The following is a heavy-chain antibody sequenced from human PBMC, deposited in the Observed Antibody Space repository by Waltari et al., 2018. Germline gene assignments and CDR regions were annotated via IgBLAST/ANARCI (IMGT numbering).Heavy chain of an antibody. D-gene: IGHD7-27*01. CDR3: VRDEPGDGLDY. CDR1: GFTFSTYW. V-gene: IGHV3-74*03. CDR2: IESDESRT. Sequence: EVQLVESGGALVQQGGSLRLSCATSGFTFSTYWMHWVRHAPGKGLMWVAHIESDESRTTYAESVKGRFTISRDNAKNTVYLQMNSLRDEDTAVYYCVRDEPGDGLDYWGQGTLVTVSS. J-gene: IGHJ4*02.